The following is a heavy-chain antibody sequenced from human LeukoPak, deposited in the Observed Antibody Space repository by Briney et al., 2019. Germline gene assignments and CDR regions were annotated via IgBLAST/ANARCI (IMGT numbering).Heavy chain of an antibody. CDR1: GYTFTSYG. V-gene: IGHV1-18*01. D-gene: IGHD3-9*01. J-gene: IGHJ4*02. Sequence: GASVKVSCKASGYTFTSYGISWVRQAPGQGLEWMGWISAYNGNTNYAQKLQGRVTMTTDTSTSTAYMELRSLRSDDTAVYHCARGRTYYDILTGSSHLDYWGQGTLVTVSS. CDR3: ARGRTYYDILTGSSHLDY. CDR2: ISAYNGNT.